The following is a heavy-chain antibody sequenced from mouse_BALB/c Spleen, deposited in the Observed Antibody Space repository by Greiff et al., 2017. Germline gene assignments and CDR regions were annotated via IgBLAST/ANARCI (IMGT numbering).Heavy chain of an antibody. J-gene: IGHJ4*01. CDR1: GYSITSGYY. CDR3: ARDGGPITTATGAMDY. V-gene: IGHV3-6*02. CDR2: ISYDGSN. D-gene: IGHD1-2*01. Sequence: EVQLQESGPGLVKPSQSLSLTCSVTGYSITSGYYWNWIRQFPGNKLEWMGYISYDGSNNYNPSLKNRISITRDTSKNQFFLKLNSVTTEDTATYYCARDGGPITTATGAMDYWGQGTSVTVSS.